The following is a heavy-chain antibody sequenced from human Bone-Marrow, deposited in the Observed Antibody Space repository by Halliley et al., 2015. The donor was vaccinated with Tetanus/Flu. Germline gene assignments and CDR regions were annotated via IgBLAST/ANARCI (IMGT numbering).Heavy chain of an antibody. CDR1: GGSINSNY. V-gene: IGHV4-59*08. CDR2: IYDTGKT. CDR3: ARRDYSASGGYYFAY. D-gene: IGHD4-4*01. Sequence: TLSLTCTISGGSINSNYWSWIRQPPGKGLEWIGYIYDTGKTTYNPSLKSRVTISADTSQNRFSLELSSVTAADTAVYYCARRDYSASGGYYFAYWGQGTLVTVSS. J-gene: IGHJ4*02.